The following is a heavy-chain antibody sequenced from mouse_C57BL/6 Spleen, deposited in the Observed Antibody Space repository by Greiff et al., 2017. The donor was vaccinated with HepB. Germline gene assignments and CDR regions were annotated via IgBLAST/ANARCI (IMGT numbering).Heavy chain of an antibody. CDR3: ARTGYYGTPGYFDV. CDR1: GYTFTSYW. Sequence: QVQLKQSGAELVRPGSSVKLSCKASGYTFTSYWMHWVKQRPIQGLEWIGNIDPSDSETHYNQKFKDKATLTVDKSSSTAYMQLSSLTSEDSAVYYCARTGYYGTPGYFDVWGTGTTVTVSS. V-gene: IGHV1-52*01. D-gene: IGHD1-1*01. CDR2: IDPSDSET. J-gene: IGHJ1*03.